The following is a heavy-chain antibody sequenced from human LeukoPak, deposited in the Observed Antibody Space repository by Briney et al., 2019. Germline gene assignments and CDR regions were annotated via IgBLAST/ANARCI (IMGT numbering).Heavy chain of an antibody. J-gene: IGHJ2*01. D-gene: IGHD6-13*01. Sequence: SETLSFTCSVSGDSISNNDWSWIRQPAGKGLEWIGRIYSSGTTNYNPSLKSRVVTSVDTSRNPFSLKLGSVTAADTAVYYCARTYRFGSSRYWYFDLWGRGTLVTVSS. CDR3: ARTYRFGSSRYWYFDL. CDR2: IYSSGTT. CDR1: GDSISNND. V-gene: IGHV4-4*07.